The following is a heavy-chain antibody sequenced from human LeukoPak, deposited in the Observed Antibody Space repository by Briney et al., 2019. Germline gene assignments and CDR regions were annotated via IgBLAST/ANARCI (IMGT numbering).Heavy chain of an antibody. J-gene: IGHJ5*02. CDR1: GGSISSHY. CDR3: ARGYSWFDP. D-gene: IGHD5-12*01. CDR2: IYYSGST. V-gene: IGHV4-59*11. Sequence: TSETLSLTCTVSGGSISSHYWSWIRQPPGKGLEWIGYIYYSGSTNYNPSLKSRVTISVDTSKNQFSLKLSSVTAADTAVYYCARGYSWFDPWGQGTLVTVSS.